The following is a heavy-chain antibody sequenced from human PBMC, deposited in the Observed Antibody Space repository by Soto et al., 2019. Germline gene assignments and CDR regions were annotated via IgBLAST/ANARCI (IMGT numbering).Heavy chain of an antibody. D-gene: IGHD6-19*01. CDR3: ASAAVTGTAGLDF. CDR1: GYTFTSYY. Sequence: ASVKVSCKASGYTFTSYYMPWVRQAPGQGLEWMGIINPSGGSTSYAQKVQGRVTMTRDTSTSTVYMELSRLTSDDTAVYYCASAAVTGTAGLDFWGQGTQVTVSS. J-gene: IGHJ4*02. V-gene: IGHV1-46*01. CDR2: INPSGGST.